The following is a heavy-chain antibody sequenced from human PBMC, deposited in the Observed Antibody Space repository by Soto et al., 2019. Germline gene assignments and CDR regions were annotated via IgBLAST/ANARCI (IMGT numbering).Heavy chain of an antibody. D-gene: IGHD2-15*01. V-gene: IGHV3-15*01. CDR2: IKSKTDGGTT. CDR3: TTDPEEDIVVVVVQTDYYYYMDV. J-gene: IGHJ6*03. CDR1: GFTFSNAW. Sequence: GGSLRLSCAASGFTFSNAWMSWVRQAPGKGLEWVGRIKSKTDGGTTDYAAPVKGRFTISRDDSKNTLYLQMNSLKTEDTAVYYCTTDPEEDIVVVVVQTDYYYYMDVWGKGTTVTVSS.